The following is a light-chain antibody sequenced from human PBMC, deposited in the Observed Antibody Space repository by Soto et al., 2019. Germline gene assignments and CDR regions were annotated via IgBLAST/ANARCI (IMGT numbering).Light chain of an antibody. J-gene: IGLJ1*01. CDR3: ATWDQSLNGFYV. CDR2: RNN. Sequence: QSVLTQPPSASGTPGQGVTISCSGSTSNIGSNYVYWYQQLPGTAPKLLIYRNNQRPSGVPDRFSGSKSGTSASLAISGLRSDDEADYFCATWDQSLNGFYVCRPGTTVTVL. CDR1: TSNIGSNY. V-gene: IGLV1-47*01.